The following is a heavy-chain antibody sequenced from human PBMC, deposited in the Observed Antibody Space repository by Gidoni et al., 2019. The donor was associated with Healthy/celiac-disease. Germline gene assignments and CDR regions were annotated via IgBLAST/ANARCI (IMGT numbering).Heavy chain of an antibody. Sequence: QVQLVQSGAEVKKPGSSVTVSCKASGGTFSSYAISWVRQAPGQGLEWMGGIIPIFGTANYAQKFQGRVTITADESTSTAYMELSSLRSEDTAVYYCATRRIVGATYYFDNWGQGTLVTVSS. J-gene: IGHJ4*02. CDR3: ATRRIVGATYYFDN. V-gene: IGHV1-69*01. D-gene: IGHD1-26*01. CDR2: IIPIFGTA. CDR1: GGTFSSYA.